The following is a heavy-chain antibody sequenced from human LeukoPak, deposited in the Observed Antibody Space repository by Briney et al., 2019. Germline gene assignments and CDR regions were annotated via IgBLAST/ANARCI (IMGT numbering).Heavy chain of an antibody. V-gene: IGHV1-69*05. CDR2: IIPIFGTA. J-gene: IGHJ4*02. CDR3: ARGGDTSGYYLAYFDY. CDR1: GGTFSSYA. D-gene: IGHD3-22*01. Sequence: SVKVSCKASGGTFSSYAINWVRHAPGQGLEWMGRIIPIFGTANYAQKFQGRVTITTDESTSKAYMDLSSLRSEDTAVYYCARGGDTSGYYLAYFDYWGQGTLVTVSS.